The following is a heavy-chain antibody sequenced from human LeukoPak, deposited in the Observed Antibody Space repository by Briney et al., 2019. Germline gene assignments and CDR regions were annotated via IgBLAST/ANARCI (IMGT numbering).Heavy chain of an antibody. Sequence: HPGGSLRLSCAASGFTFNIYWMSWVRQAPGKGLEWVANINQDGSEKYYVDSVKGRFTISRDNAKNSLYLQMSSLRAEDTAVYYCARGKSYGDSEDYWGQGTLVTVSS. J-gene: IGHJ4*02. CDR3: ARGKSYGDSEDY. V-gene: IGHV3-7*05. D-gene: IGHD4-17*01. CDR2: INQDGSEK. CDR1: GFTFNIYW.